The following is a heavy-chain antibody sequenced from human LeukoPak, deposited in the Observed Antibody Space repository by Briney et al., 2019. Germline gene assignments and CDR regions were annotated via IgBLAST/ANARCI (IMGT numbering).Heavy chain of an antibody. J-gene: IGHJ6*02. CDR3: ARASLDCYGSGSSPTPYYYYYGMDV. CDR1: GGTVSSYT. CDR2: IIPILGIA. Sequence: GASVKVSCKASGGTVSSYTISWERQAPGQGLEWMGRIIPILGIANYAQKFQGRVTITADKSTSTAYMELSSLRSEDTAVYYCARASLDCYGSGSSPTPYYYYYGMDVWGQGTTVTVSS. V-gene: IGHV1-69*02. D-gene: IGHD3-10*01.